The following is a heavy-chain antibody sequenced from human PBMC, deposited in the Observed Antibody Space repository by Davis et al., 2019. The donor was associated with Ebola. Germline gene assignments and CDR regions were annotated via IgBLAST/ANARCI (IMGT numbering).Heavy chain of an antibody. CDR2: IKSKTDGGTT. V-gene: IGHV3-15*01. Sequence: PGGSLRLSCAASGFTFSNAWMNWVRQAPGKGLEWVGRIKSKTDGGTTDYAAPVKGRFTISRDDSKTTLYLQMNSLKTEDTAVYYCTTFWRSGYFHLTDYWGQGTLVTVSS. J-gene: IGHJ4*02. CDR3: TTFWRSGYFHLTDY. D-gene: IGHD3-3*01. CDR1: GFTFSNAW.